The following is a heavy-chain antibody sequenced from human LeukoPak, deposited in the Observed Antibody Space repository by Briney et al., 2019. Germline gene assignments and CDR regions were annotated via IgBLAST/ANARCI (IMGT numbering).Heavy chain of an antibody. CDR3: AIAPLDYYDSSGYSYGY. CDR2: MHPNSGNT. D-gene: IGHD3-22*01. V-gene: IGHV1-8*01. J-gene: IGHJ4*02. CDR1: GYTFTSYD. Sequence: GASVTVSCKASGYTFTSYDINWVRQATGQGLEWVGWMHPNSGNTGYAQKFQGRVTMTRNTSISTAYMELSSLRSEDTAVYYCAIAPLDYYDSSGYSYGYWGQGTLVTVSS.